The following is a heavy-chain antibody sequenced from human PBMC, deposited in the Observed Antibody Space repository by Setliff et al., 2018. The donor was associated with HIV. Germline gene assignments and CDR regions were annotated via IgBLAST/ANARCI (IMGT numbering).Heavy chain of an antibody. CDR2: INVDGSSI. CDR3: ARLPQDVRSSIDF. CDR1: GFTLPDYW. V-gene: IGHV3-74*01. J-gene: IGHJ4*02. Sequence: GGSLRLSCAASGFTLPDYWMHWVRQVPGQGLVWVSRINVDGSSISYADSVKGRFTISRDNAKNTLFLQMNSLRAEDTAVYYCARLPQDVRSSIDFWGQGTLVTVSS. D-gene: IGHD6-6*01.